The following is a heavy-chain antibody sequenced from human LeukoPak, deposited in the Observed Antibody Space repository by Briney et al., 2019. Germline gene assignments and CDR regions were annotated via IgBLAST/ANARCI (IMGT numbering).Heavy chain of an antibody. D-gene: IGHD3-9*01. CDR1: GGSLSSSSYY. CDR2: ICETGST. V-gene: IGHV4-39*01. J-gene: IGHJ3*01. CDR3: VRPDDNSFDF. Sequence: PSETLSLTCSVSGGSLSSSSYYWGWIRQPPGRGLEWIGNICETGSTNYNPSLKSRVTISVDTSKNQFSLKLSSVTAADTAVYYCVRPDDNSFDFWGQGTMVTVSS.